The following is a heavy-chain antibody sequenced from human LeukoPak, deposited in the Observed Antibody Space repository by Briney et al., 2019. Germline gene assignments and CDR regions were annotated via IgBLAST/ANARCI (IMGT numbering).Heavy chain of an antibody. V-gene: IGHV3-30*18. Sequence: GGSLRLSCAASGFTFSSYGMHWVRQAPGKGLEWVAVISFDASNKYYADSVKGRFTISRDNSKNTLYLQMNSLRAEDTAVYYCAKGGYSSSWSTRYYYYYMDVWGKGTTVTISS. CDR1: GFTFSSYG. D-gene: IGHD6-13*01. CDR3: AKGGYSSSWSTRYYYYYMDV. J-gene: IGHJ6*03. CDR2: ISFDASNK.